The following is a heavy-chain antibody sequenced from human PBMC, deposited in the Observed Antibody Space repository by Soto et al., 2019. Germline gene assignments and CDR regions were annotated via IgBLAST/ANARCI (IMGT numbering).Heavy chain of an antibody. V-gene: IGHV4-34*01. CDR3: ARGRSGTDRNFDY. D-gene: IGHD6-13*01. CDR2: INHSGST. Sequence: TSETLSLTCAVYGGSFSGYYWSWIRQPPGKGLEWIGEINHSGSTNYNPSLKSRVTISVDTSKNQFSLKLSSVTAADTAVYYCARGRSGTDRNFDYWGQGTLVPVSS. J-gene: IGHJ4*02. CDR1: GGSFSGYY.